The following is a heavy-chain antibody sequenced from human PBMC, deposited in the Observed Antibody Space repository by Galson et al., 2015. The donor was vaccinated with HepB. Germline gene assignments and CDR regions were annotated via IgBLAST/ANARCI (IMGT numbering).Heavy chain of an antibody. CDR3: ARGRRDSSGYRVLYYFDY. CDR2: IYSGGST. Sequence: SLRLSCAASGFTVSSNYMSWVRQAPGKGLEWVSVIYSGGSTYYADSVKGRFTISRDNSKNTLYLQMNSLRAEGTAVYYCARGRRDSSGYRVLYYFDYWGQGTLVTVSS. V-gene: IGHV3-66*02. CDR1: GFTVSSNY. J-gene: IGHJ4*02. D-gene: IGHD3-22*01.